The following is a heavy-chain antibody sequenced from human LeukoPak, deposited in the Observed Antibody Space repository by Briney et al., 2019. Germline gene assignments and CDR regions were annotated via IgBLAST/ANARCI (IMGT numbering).Heavy chain of an antibody. CDR2: IFTSGST. CDR1: SGSISNYF. D-gene: IGHD3-22*01. Sequence: SETLSLTCTVSSGSISNYFWSWIRQPAGKGLEWIGRIFTSGSTDYNPSLKSRVTVSVDTSRDQFSLKLTSVTAADTAVYYCARESRTYDGSGYYHDYWGQGTLVTVSS. CDR3: ARESRTYDGSGYYHDY. V-gene: IGHV4-4*07. J-gene: IGHJ4*02.